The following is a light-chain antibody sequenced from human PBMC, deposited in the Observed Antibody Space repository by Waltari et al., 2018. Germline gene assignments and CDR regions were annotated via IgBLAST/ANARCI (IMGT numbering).Light chain of an antibody. CDR3: QSADTDNFGSYRF. J-gene: IGLJ2*01. V-gene: IGLV3-25*03. CDR2: KDT. Sequence: GQTATITCSGDALSRQHVHWYQQKPGQAPILVIHKDTERPSGIPERFSGVTSGPTVSLLIAGVQAEDEADYYCQSADTDNFGSYRFFGAGTKLTVL. CDR1: ALSRQH.